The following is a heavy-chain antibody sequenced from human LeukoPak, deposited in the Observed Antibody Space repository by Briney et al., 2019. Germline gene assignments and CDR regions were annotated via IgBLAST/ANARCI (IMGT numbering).Heavy chain of an antibody. Sequence: SQTLSLTCTVSGGSISSGSYYWSWIRQPAGKGLEWIGRIYTSGSTNYNPSLKSRVTISVDTSKNQFSLKLSSVTAADTAVYYCARLTVTTLIDIWGQGTMVTVSS. D-gene: IGHD4-17*01. J-gene: IGHJ3*02. CDR3: ARLTVTTLIDI. CDR2: IYTSGST. CDR1: GGSISSGSYY. V-gene: IGHV4-61*02.